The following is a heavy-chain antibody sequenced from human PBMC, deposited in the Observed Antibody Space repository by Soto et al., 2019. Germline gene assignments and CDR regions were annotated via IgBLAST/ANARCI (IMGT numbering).Heavy chain of an antibody. V-gene: IGHV1-18*04. CDR2: ISAYNGNT. Sequence: GASVKVSCKASGYTFTSYGISWVRQAPGQGLEWMGWISAYNGNTSYAQKLQGRVTMTTDTSTSTAYMELRSLRSDDTAVYYCAREGSGSYYKAPYYYYGMDVWGQGTTVTVSS. J-gene: IGHJ6*02. CDR1: GYTFTSYG. D-gene: IGHD1-26*01. CDR3: AREGSGSYYKAPYYYYGMDV.